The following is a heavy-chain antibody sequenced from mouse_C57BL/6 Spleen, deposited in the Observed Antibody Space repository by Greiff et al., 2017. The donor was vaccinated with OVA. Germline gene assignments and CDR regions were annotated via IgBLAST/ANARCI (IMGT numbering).Heavy chain of an antibody. CDR2: IYPGNSDT. CDR3: TRSYSNLGAMDY. CDR1: GYTFTSYW. Sequence: EVQLQQSGTVLARPGASVKMSCKTSGYTFTSYWMHWVKQRPGQGLEWIGAIYPGNSDTSYNQKFKGKAKLTAVTSASTAYMELSSLTNEDSAVYYCTRSYSNLGAMDYWGQGTSVTVSS. D-gene: IGHD2-5*01. V-gene: IGHV1-5*01. J-gene: IGHJ4*01.